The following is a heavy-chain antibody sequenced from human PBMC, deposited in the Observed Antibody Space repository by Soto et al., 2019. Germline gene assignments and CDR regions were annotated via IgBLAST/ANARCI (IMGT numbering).Heavy chain of an antibody. CDR2: INHSGSP. J-gene: IGHJ4*02. CDR3: ARAPGAVAGDY. D-gene: IGHD6-19*01. V-gene: IGHV4-34*01. CDR1: GGSFSGYY. Sequence: SETLSLTCAVYGGSFSGYYWSWIRQPPGKGLEWIGEINHSGSPNYNPSLKSRVTISVDTSKNQFSLKLSSVTAADTAVYYCARAPGAVAGDYWGQGTLVTVSS.